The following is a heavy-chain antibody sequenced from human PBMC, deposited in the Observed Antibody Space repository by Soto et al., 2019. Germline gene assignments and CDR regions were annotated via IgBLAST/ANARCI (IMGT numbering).Heavy chain of an antibody. CDR3: AKCGSSGWYGWFDP. CDR2: IYWNDDK. Sequence: SGPTLVNPTQTLTLTSIFSGFSLRTRGVGVGWIRQPPGKALEWLGFIYWNDDKRYSPSLKSRLTITKDTSKNQVVLTMTNMDPVDTATYYCAKCGSSGWYGWFDPWGQGTLVTVSS. V-gene: IGHV2-5*01. J-gene: IGHJ5*02. D-gene: IGHD6-19*01. CDR1: GFSLRTRGVG.